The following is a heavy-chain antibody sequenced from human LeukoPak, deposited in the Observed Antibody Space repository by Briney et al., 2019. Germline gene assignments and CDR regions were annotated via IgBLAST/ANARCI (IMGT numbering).Heavy chain of an antibody. CDR1: GFTFSSYA. J-gene: IGHJ3*02. V-gene: IGHV3-30*04. Sequence: GGSLRLSCAASGFTFSSYAMHWVRQAPGKGLEWVAVISYDGSNKYYADSVKGRFTISRDNSKNTLYLQMNSLRAEDTAVYYCARVGYYGSSGYFDAFDIWGQGTMVTVSS. CDR2: ISYDGSNK. D-gene: IGHD3-22*01. CDR3: ARVGYYGSSGYFDAFDI.